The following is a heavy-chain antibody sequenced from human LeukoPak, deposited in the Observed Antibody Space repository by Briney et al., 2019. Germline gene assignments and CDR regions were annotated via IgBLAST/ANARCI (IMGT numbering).Heavy chain of an antibody. CDR1: GYTFTNFG. V-gene: IGHV1-18*01. CDR3: ARGMVRGVIWDFWFDP. D-gene: IGHD3-10*01. J-gene: IGHJ5*02. Sequence: ASVKVSCKASGYTFTNFGINWVRQAPGQGLEWMGWISTSNGNTDYAQKLQGRVTMTTDASTSTAYMELRSLRSEDTAVYYCARGMVRGVIWDFWFDPWGQGTLVTVSS. CDR2: ISTSNGNT.